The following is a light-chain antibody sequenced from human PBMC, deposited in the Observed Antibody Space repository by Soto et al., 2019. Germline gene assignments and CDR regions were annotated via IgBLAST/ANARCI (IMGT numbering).Light chain of an antibody. CDR1: QSLSSN. CDR3: QQYKDWPPIT. CDR2: GAV. Sequence: EVVRTQSPATLSESPGERVTLSCRASQSLSSNLAWFQQKPGQAPRLLIYGAVTRAAGIPARFSGSESGTEFTLTISSLQSEDFAVYYCQQYKDWPPITFGQGTRLEVK. V-gene: IGKV3-15*01. J-gene: IGKJ5*01.